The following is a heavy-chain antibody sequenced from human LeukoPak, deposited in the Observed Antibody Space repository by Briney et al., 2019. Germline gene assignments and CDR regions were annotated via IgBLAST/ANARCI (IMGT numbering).Heavy chain of an antibody. Sequence: SETLSLTCAVSGGSISSTSYYWAWVRQPPGKGLEWIGTIYYSGSTYHNPSLKSRVTLSVDTSRNQFSLRLSSVDAADTAVYYCAKAGVRYFDSSGLYAFDFWGQGTTVTVSS. CDR1: GGSISSTSYY. D-gene: IGHD3-22*01. CDR3: AKAGVRYFDSSGLYAFDF. V-gene: IGHV4-39*01. CDR2: IYYSGST. J-gene: IGHJ3*01.